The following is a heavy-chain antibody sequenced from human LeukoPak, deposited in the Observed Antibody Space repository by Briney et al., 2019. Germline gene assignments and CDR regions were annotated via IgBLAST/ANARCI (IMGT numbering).Heavy chain of an antibody. CDR2: ISSSSSYI. J-gene: IGHJ4*02. CDR3: ARGKDTAMVTVDY. CDR1: GFTFSSYS. V-gene: IGHV3-21*01. D-gene: IGHD5-18*01. Sequence: PGGSLRLSCAASGFTFSSYSMNWVRQAPGKGLEWVSSISSSSSYIYYADSERGRFTISRDNAKNSLYLQMNSLRAEDTAVYYCARGKDTAMVTVDYWGQGTLVTVSS.